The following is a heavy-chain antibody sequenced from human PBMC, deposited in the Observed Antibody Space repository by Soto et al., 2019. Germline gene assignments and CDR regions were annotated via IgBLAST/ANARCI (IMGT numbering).Heavy chain of an antibody. CDR3: ARLLYDSSGQPQAAFDI. V-gene: IGHV5-10-1*01. Sequence: EVQLVQSGAEVKKPGESLRISCKGSGYSFTSYWISWVRQMPGKGLEWMGRIDPSDSYTNYSPSFQGHVTISADKSISTACLQWSSLKASDTAMYYCARLLYDSSGQPQAAFDIWGQGTMVTVSS. CDR1: GYSFTSYW. CDR2: IDPSDSYT. J-gene: IGHJ3*02. D-gene: IGHD3-22*01.